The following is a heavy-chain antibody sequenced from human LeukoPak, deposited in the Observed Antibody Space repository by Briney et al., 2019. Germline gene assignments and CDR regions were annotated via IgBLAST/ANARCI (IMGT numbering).Heavy chain of an antibody. CDR1: GFTVSSYY. Sequence: PGGSLRLSCAASGFTVSSYYWSWIRQPAGKGLEWIGRIYTSGSTNYNPSLKSRVTMSVDTSKNQFSLKLSSVTAADTAVYYCARGPQSYNDFWSGYLGPEPYDYWGQGTLVTVSS. CDR2: IYTSGST. D-gene: IGHD3-3*01. CDR3: ARGPQSYNDFWSGYLGPEPYDY. V-gene: IGHV4-4*07. J-gene: IGHJ4*02.